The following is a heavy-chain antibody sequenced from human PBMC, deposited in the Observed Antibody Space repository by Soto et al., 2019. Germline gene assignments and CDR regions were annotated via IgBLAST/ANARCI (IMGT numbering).Heavy chain of an antibody. Sequence: EVQLVESGGGLVQPGGSLRLSCAASGFTFSSYWMSWVRQAPGKGLEWVANIKQDGSEKYYVDSVKGRFTISRDNAKNSLYLQMNSLRAEDTAVYYCARDFPCTSCYTGYDYFDYWGQGTLVTVSS. CDR1: GFTFSSYW. V-gene: IGHV3-7*01. J-gene: IGHJ4*02. CDR3: ARDFPCTSCYTGYDYFDY. CDR2: IKQDGSEK. D-gene: IGHD2-2*02.